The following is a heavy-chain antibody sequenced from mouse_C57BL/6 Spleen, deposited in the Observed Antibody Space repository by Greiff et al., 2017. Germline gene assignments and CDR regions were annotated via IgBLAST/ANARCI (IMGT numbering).Heavy chain of an antibody. CDR1: GFTFSSYT. CDR3: ARTVYYYGSSYYFDY. Sequence: EVMLVESGGGLVKPGGSLKLSCAASGFTFSSYTMSWVRQTPEKRLEWVATISGGGGNTYYPDSVKGRFTISRDNAKNTLYLQMSSLRSEDTALYYCARTVYYYGSSYYFDYWGQGTTLTVSS. D-gene: IGHD1-1*01. CDR2: ISGGGGNT. J-gene: IGHJ2*01. V-gene: IGHV5-9*01.